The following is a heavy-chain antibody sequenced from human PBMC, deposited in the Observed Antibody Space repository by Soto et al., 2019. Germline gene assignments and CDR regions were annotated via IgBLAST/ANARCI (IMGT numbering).Heavy chain of an antibody. D-gene: IGHD2-15*01. J-gene: IGHJ6*02. CDR2: IKQDGSEK. V-gene: IGHV3-7*01. CDR1: GFTFSSYW. CDR3: ARDGSVVKDYYYYYGMDV. Sequence: LRLSCAASGFTFSSYWMSWVRQAPGKGLEWVANIKQDGSEKYYVDSVKGRFTISRDNAKNSLYLQMNSLRAEDTAVYYCARDGSVVKDYYYYYGMDVWGQGTTVTVSS.